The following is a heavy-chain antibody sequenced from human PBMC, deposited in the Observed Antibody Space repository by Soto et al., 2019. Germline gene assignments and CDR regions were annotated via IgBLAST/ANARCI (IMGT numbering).Heavy chain of an antibody. CDR3: AKFYGDYEAYYYYGMDV. V-gene: IGHV3-23*01. CDR1: GFTFSSYA. J-gene: IGHJ6*02. Sequence: GGSRRLSWAASGFTFSSYAMSWVREAPGKGLEWVSAISGSGGSTYYADSVKGRFTISRDNSKNTLYLQMNSLRAEDTAVYYCAKFYGDYEAYYYYGMDVWGQGTTVTVSS. D-gene: IGHD4-17*01. CDR2: ISGSGGST.